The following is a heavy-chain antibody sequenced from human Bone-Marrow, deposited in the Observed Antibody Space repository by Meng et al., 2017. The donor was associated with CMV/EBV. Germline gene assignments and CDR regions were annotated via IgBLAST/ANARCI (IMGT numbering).Heavy chain of an antibody. V-gene: IGHV3-48*03. J-gene: IGHJ6*02. Sequence: SCKASGYTITDHHMHWVRQAPGKGLEWVSYISSSGSTIYYADSVKGRFTISRDNAKNSLYLQMNSLRAEDTAVYYCARACCSSTSCYSSYYYGMDVWGQGTTVTVSS. CDR2: ISSSGSTI. CDR3: ARACCSSTSCYSSYYYGMDV. D-gene: IGHD2-2*02. CDR1: GYTITDHH.